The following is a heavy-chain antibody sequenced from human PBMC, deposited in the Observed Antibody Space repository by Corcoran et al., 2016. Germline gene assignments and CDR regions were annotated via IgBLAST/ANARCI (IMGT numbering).Heavy chain of an antibody. V-gene: IGHV3-15*07. CDR1: GFTFSNAW. CDR3: TTEGGSSGIPYAFDI. J-gene: IGHJ3*02. CDR2: IKSKTDGGTK. Sequence: EVQLVESGGGLVKPGGSLRLSCAASGFTFSNAWMNWVRQAPGKGLEWVGRIKSKTDGGTKDYAAPVKGRFTISRDDSKNTLYLQMNSLKTEDTAVYYCTTEGGSSGIPYAFDIWGQGTMVTVSS. D-gene: IGHD3-22*01.